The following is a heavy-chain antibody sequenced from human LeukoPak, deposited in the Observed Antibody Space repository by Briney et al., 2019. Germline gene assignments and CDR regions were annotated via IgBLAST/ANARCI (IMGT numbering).Heavy chain of an antibody. D-gene: IGHD4-23*01. CDR1: GYTFNRYY. CDR3: ARSMTTVVTPFDSGPFDY. V-gene: IGHV1-46*02. J-gene: IGHJ4*02. CDR2: INPSGGST. Sequence: GASVKVSCKASGYTFNRYYMHWVRQAPGQGLEWMGIINPSGGSTNYAQKFQGRVTMTRDTSTSTIHMELSSLRFEDTAVYYCARSMTTVVTPFDSGPFDYWGQGTLVTVSS.